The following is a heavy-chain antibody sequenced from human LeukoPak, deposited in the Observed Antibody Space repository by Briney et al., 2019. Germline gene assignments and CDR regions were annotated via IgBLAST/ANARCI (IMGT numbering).Heavy chain of an antibody. CDR3: ARGSYYTDY. CDR1: GYIFVAYW. V-gene: IGHV5-51*01. CDR2: VYPGASEP. D-gene: IGHD3-10*01. Sequence: GESLEISCKGSGYIFVAYWIGWVRQVPGKGLEWVGVVYPGASEPRYSPSFQGHVTFSFDKSINTAYMQWTSLKASDTAVYYCARGSYYTDYWGQGTVVSVSS. J-gene: IGHJ4*02.